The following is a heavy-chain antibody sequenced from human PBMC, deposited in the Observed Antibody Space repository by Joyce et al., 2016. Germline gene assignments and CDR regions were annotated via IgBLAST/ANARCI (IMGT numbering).Heavy chain of an antibody. CDR1: GFTFTGYY. CDR3: AREGLPHGGFDY. J-gene: IGHJ4*02. Sequence: QVQLVQSGTEVKKPGASVKVSCKASGFTFTGYYMHWVRQAPGQRIEKIGWIKIENSDTNHTQNFQGRVTMTSDTSINTGYMEVTRQRPDDTSFYYCAREGLPHGGFDYWGLGTLVTVST. V-gene: IGHV1-2*02. CDR2: IKIENSDT.